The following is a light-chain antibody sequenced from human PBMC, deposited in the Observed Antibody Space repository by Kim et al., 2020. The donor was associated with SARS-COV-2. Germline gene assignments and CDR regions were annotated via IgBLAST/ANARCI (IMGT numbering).Light chain of an antibody. CDR2: GAA. CDR1: QSVGSSY. J-gene: IGKJ1*01. CDR3: QQYGSSPPWT. V-gene: IGKV3-20*01. Sequence: AGERDTLSFRASQSVGSSYLASYQQKPGQAPRLLIYGAASRAPCSPDRFSGGGSGTDFSPTISRLEPDDFAVYYCQQYGSSPPWTFGQGTKVDIK.